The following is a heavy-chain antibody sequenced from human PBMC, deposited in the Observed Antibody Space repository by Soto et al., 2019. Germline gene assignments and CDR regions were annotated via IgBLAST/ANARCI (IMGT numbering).Heavy chain of an antibody. Sequence: GESLKISCKGSGYSFTSYWIGWVRQMPGKGLEWMGIIYPGDSDTRYSPSFQGQVTISADKSISTAYLQWSSLKASDTAMYYCARQSSSWYSARNYYYYYGMDVWGQGTTVTVSS. CDR3: ARQSSSWYSARNYYYYYGMDV. D-gene: IGHD6-13*01. V-gene: IGHV5-51*01. CDR2: IYPGDSDT. J-gene: IGHJ6*02. CDR1: GYSFTSYW.